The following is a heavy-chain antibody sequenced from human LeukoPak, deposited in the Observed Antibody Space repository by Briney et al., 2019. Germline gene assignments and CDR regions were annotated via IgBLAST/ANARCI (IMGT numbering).Heavy chain of an antibody. CDR2: IYYSGST. Sequence: SETLSLTCSVPGDSISSYYWGWIRQPPGKGLEWIGYIYYSGSTNYNPSLKSRVTISVDTSKNQFSLKLSSVTAADTAVYYCAGTPNWFDPWGQGTLVTVSS. CDR1: GDSISSYY. V-gene: IGHV4-59*01. CDR3: AGTPNWFDP. J-gene: IGHJ5*02. D-gene: IGHD2-15*01.